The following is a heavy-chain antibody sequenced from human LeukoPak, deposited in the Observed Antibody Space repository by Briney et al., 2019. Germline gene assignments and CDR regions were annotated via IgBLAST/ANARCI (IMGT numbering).Heavy chain of an antibody. V-gene: IGHV1-46*01. D-gene: IGHD6-19*01. CDR3: ATGSGWHYYFDY. CDR1: GYTFTSYY. CDR2: INPSGGST. Sequence: ASVKVSCKASGYTFTSYYMHWVRQAPRQGLEWMGIINPSGGSTSYAQKFQGRVTMTRDTSTSTVYMELSSLRSEDTAVYYCATGSGWHYYFDYWGQGTLVTVSS. J-gene: IGHJ4*02.